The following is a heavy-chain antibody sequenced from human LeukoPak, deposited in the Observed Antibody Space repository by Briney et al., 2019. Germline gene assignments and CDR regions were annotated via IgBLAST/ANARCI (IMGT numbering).Heavy chain of an antibody. J-gene: IGHJ5*02. Sequence: GGSLRLSCAASGFTFSSYAMSWVRQAPGKGLEWVSAISGSGGSTYYADSVKGGFTISRDNSKNTLYLQMNSLRAEDTAVYYCAKDRKWELLYNWFDPWGQGTLVTVSS. CDR3: AKDRKWELLYNWFDP. CDR2: ISGSGGST. V-gene: IGHV3-23*01. D-gene: IGHD1-26*01. CDR1: GFTFSSYA.